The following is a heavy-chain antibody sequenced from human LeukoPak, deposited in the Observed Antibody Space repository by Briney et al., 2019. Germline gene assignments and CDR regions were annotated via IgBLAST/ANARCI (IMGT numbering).Heavy chain of an antibody. CDR3: ARGHYYYVSGSPSSPHAFDI. CDR2: MNPNSGNT. Sequence: VASVKVSCKASGYTFTSYDINWVRQATGQGLEWMGWMNPNSGNTGYAQKFQGRVTMTMNTSISTAYMELSSLRSEDTAVYYCARGHYYYVSGSPSSPHAFDIWGQGTMVTVSS. V-gene: IGHV1-8*01. CDR1: GYTFTSYD. D-gene: IGHD3-10*01. J-gene: IGHJ3*02.